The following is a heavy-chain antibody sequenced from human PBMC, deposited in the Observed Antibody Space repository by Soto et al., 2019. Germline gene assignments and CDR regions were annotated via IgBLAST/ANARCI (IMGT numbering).Heavy chain of an antibody. Sequence: QVQLVQSGAEVKXPGASVKVSCKASGYTXXXXXINWVRQATGQGLEWMGWMNPNSGNTGYAQKFQGRVTMTRNTSISTAYMELSSLRSEDTAVYYCARGQRSSSTFDYWGQGTLVTVSS. CDR3: ARGQRSSSTFDY. CDR1: GYTXXXXX. CDR2: MNPNSGNT. J-gene: IGHJ4*02. D-gene: IGHD6-6*01. V-gene: IGHV1-8*01.